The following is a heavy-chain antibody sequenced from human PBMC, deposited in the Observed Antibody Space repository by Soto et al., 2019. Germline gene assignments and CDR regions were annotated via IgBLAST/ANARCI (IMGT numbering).Heavy chain of an antibody. J-gene: IGHJ5*02. CDR2: IKPDGSEK. D-gene: IGHD3-3*01. V-gene: IGHV3-7*03. Sequence: EGQLVESGGGLAQPGGSLRLSCEASGLTFSSYWMTWVRQAPGKGLEWVADIKPDGSEKYYVDSVEGRFTISRDNAKNSIYLEMNSLRVEDTAVYYCARSITTLGVVTISDDNWFDPWGQGTPVTVSS. CDR1: GLTFSSYW. CDR3: ARSITTLGVVTISDDNWFDP.